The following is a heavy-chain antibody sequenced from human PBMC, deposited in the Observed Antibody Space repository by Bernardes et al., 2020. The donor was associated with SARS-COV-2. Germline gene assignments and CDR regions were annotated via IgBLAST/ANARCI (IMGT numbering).Heavy chain of an antibody. J-gene: IGHJ4*02. CDR1: GFTFSSYV. Sequence: GRSLRLSCAASGFTFSSYVMTWVRQAPGKGLEWVSAITGSDDTTYYADSLKGRFTISRDNSKNTLYLHMNSLRAEDTAVYYCAKERRYNSAWYPIQFDYWGQGTLVTVSS. CDR3: AKERRYNSAWYPIQFDY. V-gene: IGHV3-23*01. CDR2: ITGSDDTT. D-gene: IGHD6-19*01.